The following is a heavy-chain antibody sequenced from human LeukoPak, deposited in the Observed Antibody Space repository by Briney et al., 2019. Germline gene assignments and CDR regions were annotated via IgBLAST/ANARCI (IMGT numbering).Heavy chain of an antibody. CDR2: IRYDGSNK. J-gene: IGHJ5*02. Sequence: AGGSLRLSCAASGFTFSSYGMHWVRQAPGKGLEWVAFIRYDGSNKYYADSVKGRFTISRDNAKNSLYLQMSSLRAEDTAVYYCMTGGHYSGSWGQGSLVTVSS. V-gene: IGHV3-30*02. CDR1: GFTFSSYG. CDR3: MTGGHYSGS. D-gene: IGHD3-3*01.